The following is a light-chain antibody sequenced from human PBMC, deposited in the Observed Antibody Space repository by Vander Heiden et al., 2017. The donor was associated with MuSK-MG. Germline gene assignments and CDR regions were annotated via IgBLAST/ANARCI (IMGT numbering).Light chain of an antibody. V-gene: IGLV3-1*01. CDR1: KSGDKY. J-gene: IGLJ2*01. CDR3: QAWDSSTVV. CDR2: QDS. Sequence: SYEPTQPPSVSVSPGQTASITCSGDKSGDKYACWYQQKPGQSHVLVIYQDSKRPSGIPERFSGSNSGNTATLTISGTQAMDEADYYCQAWDSSTVVFGGGTKLTVL.